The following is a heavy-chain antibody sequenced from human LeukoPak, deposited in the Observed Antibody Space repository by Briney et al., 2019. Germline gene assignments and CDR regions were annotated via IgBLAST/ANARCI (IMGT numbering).Heavy chain of an antibody. J-gene: IGHJ4*02. D-gene: IGHD3-16*01. Sequence: SETLSLTCTVSGASISSYFWSWIRQPAGKGLEWIGRIYTTGSTNYNPPLKSRVTMSVDTSKKQFSLKLISVTAADTAVYYCARERGRFDYWGQGTLVTVSS. V-gene: IGHV4-4*07. CDR1: GASISSYF. CDR3: ARERGRFDY. CDR2: IYTTGST.